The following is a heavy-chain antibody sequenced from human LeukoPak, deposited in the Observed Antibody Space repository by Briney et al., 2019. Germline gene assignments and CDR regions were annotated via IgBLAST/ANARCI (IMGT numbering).Heavy chain of an antibody. J-gene: IGHJ4*02. CDR1: GFTFSSYW. D-gene: IGHD2-15*01. CDR2: IDRDGSRI. Sequence: PGGSLRLSCAVSGFTFSSYWMHWVRQAPGKGLVWVSRIDRDGSRINYADSVKGRFTISRDNSKNTLYLQMNRLRAEDTAVYYCAKGAGNNIVVVTATRIDYWGQGTLVTVSS. CDR3: AKGAGNNIVVVTATRIDY. V-gene: IGHV3-74*01.